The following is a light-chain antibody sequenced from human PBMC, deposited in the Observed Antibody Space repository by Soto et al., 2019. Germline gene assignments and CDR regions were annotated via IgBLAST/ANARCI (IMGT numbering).Light chain of an antibody. Sequence: QSVLTQPASVSGSPGQSITISCTGTSNDIGGYNYVSWYQQYPDKAPILMIFDVSNRPSGVSNRFSGSKSGNTASLTNSGLQAEDEADYYCSSHTSTGPVVFGGGTKLTVL. V-gene: IGLV2-14*01. J-gene: IGLJ3*02. CDR1: SNDIGGYNY. CDR2: DVS. CDR3: SSHTSTGPVV.